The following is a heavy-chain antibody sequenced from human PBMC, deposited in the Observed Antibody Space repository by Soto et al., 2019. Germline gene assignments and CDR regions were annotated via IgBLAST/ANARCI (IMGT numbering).Heavy chain of an antibody. CDR2: IYYSGST. Sequence: QVQLQESGPGLVKPSQTLSLTCTVSGGSISSGGYYWSWIRQHPGKGLEWIGYIYYSGSTYYNPSLKSRVTISVDTSKNQFSLKLSSVTAADTAVYYCARGLLAELLWFGAEYYFDYWGQGTLVTVSS. D-gene: IGHD3-10*01. V-gene: IGHV4-31*03. J-gene: IGHJ4*02. CDR1: GGSISSGGYY. CDR3: ARGLLAELLWFGAEYYFDY.